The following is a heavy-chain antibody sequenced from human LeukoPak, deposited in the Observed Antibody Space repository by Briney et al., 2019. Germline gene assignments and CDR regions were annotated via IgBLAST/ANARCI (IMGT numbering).Heavy chain of an antibody. CDR1: GYSISSGYY. D-gene: IGHD3-10*01. CDR3: ARDGTMVRGATAGFDY. V-gene: IGHV4-38-2*02. CDR2: IYHSGST. J-gene: IGHJ4*02. Sequence: ASETLSLTCTVSGYSISSGYYWGWIRQPPGKGLEWIGSIYHSGSTYYNPSLKSRVTISVDTSKNQFSLKLSSVTAADTAVYYCARDGTMVRGATAGFDYWGQGTLVTVSS.